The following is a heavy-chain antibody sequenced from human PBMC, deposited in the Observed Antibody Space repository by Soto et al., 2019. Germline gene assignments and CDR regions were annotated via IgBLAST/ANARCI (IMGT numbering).Heavy chain of an antibody. CDR1: VFTFSSYS. CDR3: ARDPGYSSSWYLDYYYYYGMDV. V-gene: IGHV3-21*01. D-gene: IGHD6-13*01. J-gene: IGHJ6*02. Sequence: WWSLRLSCSASVFTFSSYSMNWCRQAPGKGLEWVSSISSSSSYIYYADSVKGRFTISRDNAKNSLYLQMNSLRAEDTAVYYCARDPGYSSSWYLDYYYYYGMDVWGQGTTVTVSS. CDR2: ISSSSSYI.